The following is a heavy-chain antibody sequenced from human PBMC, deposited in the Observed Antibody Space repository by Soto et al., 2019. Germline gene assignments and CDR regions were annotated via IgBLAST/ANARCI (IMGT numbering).Heavy chain of an antibody. CDR2: ISSSSSYI. V-gene: IGHV3-21*01. CDR1: GFTFSSYS. D-gene: IGHD6-13*01. Sequence: EVQLVESGGGLVKPGGSLRLSCAASGFTFSSYSMNWVRQAPGKGLEWVSSISSSSSYIYYADSVKGRFTISRDNAKNSLYLQMNSLRAEDTAVYYCARDLSIAAAGTSDWFDPWGQGTLVTVSS. CDR3: ARDLSIAAAGTSDWFDP. J-gene: IGHJ5*02.